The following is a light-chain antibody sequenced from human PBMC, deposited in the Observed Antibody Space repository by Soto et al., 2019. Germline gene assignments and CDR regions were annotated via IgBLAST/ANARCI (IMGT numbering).Light chain of an antibody. CDR1: SSNIGGNS. V-gene: IGLV1-51*01. J-gene: IGLJ1*01. CDR3: GYWDRSLSAYV. CDR2: DDN. Sequence: QSVLTQPPSVSAAPGQKVTISCSGSSSNIGGNSVSWYQQLPGTAPKLLIYDDNKRPSGIPDRFSGSKSGTSATLGITGFQTGDEADYYCGYWDRSLSAYVFRTGTRSPX.